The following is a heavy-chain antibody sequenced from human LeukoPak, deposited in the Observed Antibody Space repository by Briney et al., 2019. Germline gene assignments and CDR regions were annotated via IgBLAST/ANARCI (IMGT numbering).Heavy chain of an antibody. D-gene: IGHD3-22*01. CDR1: GGSFSGYY. CDR2: INHSGST. J-gene: IGHJ4*02. V-gene: IGHV4-34*01. CDR3: ARAPLKPYDSSGYYYLY. Sequence: PSETLSLTCAVYGGSFSGYYWSWIRQPPGKGLEWIGEINHSGSTNYNPSLKSRVTISVDTSKNQFSLKLSSVTAADTAVYYCARAPLKPYDSSGYYYLYWGQGTLVTVSS.